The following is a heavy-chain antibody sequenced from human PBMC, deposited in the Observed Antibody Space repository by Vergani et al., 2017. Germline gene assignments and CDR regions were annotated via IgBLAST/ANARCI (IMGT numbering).Heavy chain of an antibody. CDR1: GGSISSGSYY. J-gene: IGHJ4*02. V-gene: IGHV4-61*02. Sequence: QVQLQESGPGLVKPSQTLSLTCTVSGGSISSGSYYWSWIRQPAGKGLEWIGRIYTSGSTNYNPSLKSRVTISVDTSKNQFSLKLSSVTAADTAVYYCARDAYSGPYFDYWGQGTLVTVSS. CDR3: ARDAYSGPYFDY. D-gene: IGHD1-26*01. CDR2: IYTSGST.